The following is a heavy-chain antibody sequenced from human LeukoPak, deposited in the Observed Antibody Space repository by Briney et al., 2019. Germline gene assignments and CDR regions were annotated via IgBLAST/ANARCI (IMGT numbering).Heavy chain of an antibody. Sequence: GGSLRLSCAASGFTFSSYSMNWVRQAPGKGLEWVSSISSSSSYIYYADSVKGRFTISRDNAKNSLYLQMNSLRAEDTAVYYCARFSVSSPLVDYWGQGTLVTVSS. CDR2: ISSSSSYI. D-gene: IGHD5/OR15-5a*01. J-gene: IGHJ4*02. CDR1: GFTFSSYS. V-gene: IGHV3-21*01. CDR3: ARFSVSSPLVDY.